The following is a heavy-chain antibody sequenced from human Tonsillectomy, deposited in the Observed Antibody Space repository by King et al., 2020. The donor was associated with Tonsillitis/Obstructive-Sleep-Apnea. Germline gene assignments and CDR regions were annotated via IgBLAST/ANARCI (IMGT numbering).Heavy chain of an antibody. D-gene: IGHD6-19*01. CDR2: IWYDGSNK. Sequence: VQLVESGGGVVQPGRSLRLSCAPSGFTFSSYDMHWVRQAPGKGLEWVAVIWYDGSNKYYTDSVKGRFTISRDNSENTLYLQMNSLRAEDTAVYYCARHRKEAGGFDPWGQGTLVTVSS. J-gene: IGHJ5*02. V-gene: IGHV3-33*01. CDR1: GFTFSSYD. CDR3: ARHRKEAGGFDP.